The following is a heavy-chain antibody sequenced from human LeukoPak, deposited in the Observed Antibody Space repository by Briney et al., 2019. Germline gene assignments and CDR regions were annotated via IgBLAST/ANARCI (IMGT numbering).Heavy chain of an antibody. CDR3: ASRSWYETVWGSGDY. J-gene: IGHJ4*02. D-gene: IGHD6-13*01. CDR1: GFTFSSYE. Sequence: PGGSLRLSCAASGFTFSSYEMNWVRQAPGKGLEWVSYISSSGSTIYYADSVKGRFTISRDNAKNSLYLQMNSLRAEDTAVYYCASRSWYETVWGSGDYWGQGTLVTVSS. CDR2: ISSSGSTI. V-gene: IGHV3-48*03.